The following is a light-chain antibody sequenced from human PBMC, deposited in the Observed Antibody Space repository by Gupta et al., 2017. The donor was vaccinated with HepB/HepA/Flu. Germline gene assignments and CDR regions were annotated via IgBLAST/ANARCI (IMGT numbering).Light chain of an antibody. CDR2: DVS. Sequence: QSALTQPASVSGSPGQSITISCTGTSSGVGGYNFVSWYQQQPGKAPKLMIYDVSNRPSGVSNRFSGSKSGNTASLTISGLQAEDEADYYCSSYTSSITVVFGGGTKLTVL. V-gene: IGLV2-14*01. J-gene: IGLJ2*01. CDR3: SSYTSSITVV. CDR1: SSGVGGYNF.